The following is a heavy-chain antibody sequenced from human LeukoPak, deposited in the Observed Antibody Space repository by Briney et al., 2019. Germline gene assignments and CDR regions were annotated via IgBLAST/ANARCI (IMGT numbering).Heavy chain of an antibody. Sequence: GGSLRLSCSASGFAFNYYYMAWIRQAPGKGLEWVSYINTIGSVIFYADSVEGGFTIPRDISKNTLSLQKNSLRGGDTPVYYCAKDAGYIVVVPADDYYGMDVWGQGTTGTVSS. V-gene: IGHV3-11*01. CDR3: AKDAGYIVVVPADDYYGMDV. CDR1: GFAFNYYY. J-gene: IGHJ6*02. D-gene: IGHD2-2*01. CDR2: INTIGSVI.